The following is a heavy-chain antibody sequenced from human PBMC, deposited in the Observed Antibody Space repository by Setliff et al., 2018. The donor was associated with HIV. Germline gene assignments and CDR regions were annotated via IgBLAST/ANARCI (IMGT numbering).Heavy chain of an antibody. CDR3: APNLYGDYGLGDYYYGMDV. CDR1: GYTFTSYY. V-gene: IGHV1-46*01. CDR2: INPSGGST. J-gene: IGHJ6*02. Sequence: GASVKVSCKASGYTFTSYYMHWVRQAPGQGLEWMGIINPSGGSTSYAQKFQGRVTMTRDTSTSTVYMELSSLRSEGTAVYYCAPNLYGDYGLGDYYYGMDVWGQGTTVTVSS. D-gene: IGHD4-17*01.